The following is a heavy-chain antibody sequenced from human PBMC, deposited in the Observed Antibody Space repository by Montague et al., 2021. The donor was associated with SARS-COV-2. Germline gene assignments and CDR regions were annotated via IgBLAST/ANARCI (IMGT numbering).Heavy chain of an antibody. CDR2: IYYSGST. V-gene: IGHV4-31*03. J-gene: IGHJ3*02. CDR3: ARVQGITMIVVVIGAFDI. Sequence: TLSLTCTVSGGSISSGGYYWSWIRQHPGKGPEWIGYIYYSGSTXYNPSLKSRVTISVDTSKNQFSLKLSSVTAADTAVYYCARVQGITMIVVVIGAFDIWGQGTMVTVSS. D-gene: IGHD3-22*01. CDR1: GGSISSGGYY.